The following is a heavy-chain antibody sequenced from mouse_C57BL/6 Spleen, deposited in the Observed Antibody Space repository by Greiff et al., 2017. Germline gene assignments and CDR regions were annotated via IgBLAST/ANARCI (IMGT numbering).Heavy chain of an antibody. CDR3: ARGASSYGSSCAY. CDR2: IYPGDGDT. CDR1: VYAFSSYW. V-gene: IGHV1-80*01. J-gene: IGHJ3*01. Sequence: QVHVQQPGAALVKPGASVKISCKASVYAFSSYWMNWVKQRPGQGLAWIGQIYPGDGDTNYNGKFKGKSTLTADTSSSTAYMQLSSRTSEDSAVYFCARGASSYGSSCAYWGQGSLVTVSA. D-gene: IGHD1-1*01.